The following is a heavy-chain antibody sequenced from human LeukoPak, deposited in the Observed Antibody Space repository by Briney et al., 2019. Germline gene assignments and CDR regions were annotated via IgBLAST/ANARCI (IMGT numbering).Heavy chain of an antibody. CDR1: GFTFDIYE. Sequence: GGSLRLSCAASGFTFDIYEMNWVRQAPGKGLEWISFISSSSNVIYYADSVKGRFTISRDNAKDSLYLQMNSLRAEDTAVYYCAGSRYPEPQDLDYWGQGTLVTVSS. CDR3: AGSRYPEPQDLDY. V-gene: IGHV3-48*03. D-gene: IGHD1-14*01. CDR2: ISSSSNVI. J-gene: IGHJ4*02.